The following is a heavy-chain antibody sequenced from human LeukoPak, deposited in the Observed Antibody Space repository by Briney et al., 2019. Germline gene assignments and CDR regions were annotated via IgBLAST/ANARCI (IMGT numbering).Heavy chain of an antibody. CDR1: GYTFTSYG. V-gene: IGHV1-18*01. CDR2: ISAYNGNT. CDR3: SSASGYSSGWYRRNALDL. J-gene: IGHJ3*01. Sequence: GASVKVSCKASGYTFTSYGISWLRQAPGQGLEWMGWISAYNGNTNYAQKLQGRVTMTTDTSTSTAYMELRSLRSDGTSVCYCSSASGYSSGWYRRNALDLLGQGTMVTVSS. D-gene: IGHD6-19*01.